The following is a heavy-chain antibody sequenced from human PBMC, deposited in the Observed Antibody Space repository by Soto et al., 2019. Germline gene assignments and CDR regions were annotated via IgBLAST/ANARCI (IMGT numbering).Heavy chain of an antibody. D-gene: IGHD3-16*01. CDR3: ARHAAYNSVWGKSDGRDC. CDR1: GGSISSNSYY. J-gene: IGHJ4*02. Sequence: QLQLQESGPGLVKPSETLSLACTVSGGSISSNSYYWDWIRQPPGKGLEWIGSMYYSGATYHNPSLQRRITISVVTPKTPFSLHLSSVTAADTAVSYCARHAAYNSVWGKSDGRDCWGQGPLVTVPS. CDR2: MYYSGAT. V-gene: IGHV4-39*01.